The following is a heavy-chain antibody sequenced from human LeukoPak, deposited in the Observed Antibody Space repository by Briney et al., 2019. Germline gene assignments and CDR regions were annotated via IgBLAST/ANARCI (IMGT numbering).Heavy chain of an antibody. CDR3: ARENYDYVWGSYRPPYFDY. CDR2: IYTSGST. V-gene: IGHV4-4*07. J-gene: IGHJ4*02. Sequence: PSETLSLTCTVSGGSISSYYWSWIRQPAGKGLEWIGRIYTSGSTNYNPSPKSRVTMSVDTSKNQFSLKLSSVTAADTAVYYCARENYDYVWGSYRPPYFDYWGQGTLVTVSS. CDR1: GGSISSYY. D-gene: IGHD3-16*02.